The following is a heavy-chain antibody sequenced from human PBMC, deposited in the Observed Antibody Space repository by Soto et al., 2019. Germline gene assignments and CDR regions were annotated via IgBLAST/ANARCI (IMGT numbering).Heavy chain of an antibody. Sequence: QVQLVQSGAEVKKPGSSVKVSCKASGGTFSSYAISWVRQAPGQGLEWMGGIIPIFGTANYAQKFQGRVTVTADESTSTAYMELSSLRSEDTAVYYCARSEGLVTRPYNWFDPWGQGTLVTVSS. CDR2: IIPIFGTA. V-gene: IGHV1-69*12. CDR3: ARSEGLVTRPYNWFDP. D-gene: IGHD6-19*01. CDR1: GGTFSSYA. J-gene: IGHJ5*02.